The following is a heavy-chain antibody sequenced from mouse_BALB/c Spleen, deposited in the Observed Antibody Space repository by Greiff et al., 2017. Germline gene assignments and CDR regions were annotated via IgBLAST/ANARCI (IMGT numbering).Heavy chain of an antibody. CDR1: GFTFSSFG. D-gene: IGHD1-2*01. Sequence: EVQGVESGGGLVQPGGSRKLSCAASGFTFSSFGMHWVRQAPEKGLEWVAYISSGSSTIYYADTVKGRFTISRDNPKNTLFLQMTSLRSEDTAMYYCAKFITTVPYAMDYWGQGTSVTVSS. V-gene: IGHV5-17*02. J-gene: IGHJ4*01. CDR3: AKFITTVPYAMDY. CDR2: ISSGSSTI.